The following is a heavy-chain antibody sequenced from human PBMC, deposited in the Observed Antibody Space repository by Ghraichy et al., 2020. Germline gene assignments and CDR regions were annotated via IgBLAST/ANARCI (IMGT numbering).Heavy chain of an antibody. CDR3: TTSASRQLVAVADYYYYYYMDV. CDR2: IKSKTDGGTT. J-gene: IGHJ6*03. V-gene: IGHV3-15*07. D-gene: IGHD6-19*01. CDR1: GFTFSNAW. Sequence: GGSLRLSCAASGFTFSNAWMNWVRQAPGKGLEWVGRIKSKTDGGTTDYAAPVKGRFTISRDDSKNTLYLQMNSLKTEDTAVYYCTTSASRQLVAVADYYYYYYMDVWGKGTTVTVSS.